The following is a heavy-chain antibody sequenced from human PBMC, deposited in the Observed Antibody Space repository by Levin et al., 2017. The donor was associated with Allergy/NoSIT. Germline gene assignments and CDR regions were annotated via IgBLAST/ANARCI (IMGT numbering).Heavy chain of an antibody. CDR1: GFTFSSYS. CDR2: ISSSSSTI. Sequence: GGSLRLSCAASGFTFSSYSMNWVRQAPGKGLEWVSYISSSSSTIYYADSVKGRFTISRDNAKNSLYLQMNSLRAEDTAVYYCARDIKSIVVVPAAPDDAFDIWGQGTMVTVSS. CDR3: ARDIKSIVVVPAAPDDAFDI. J-gene: IGHJ3*02. V-gene: IGHV3-48*01. D-gene: IGHD2-2*01.